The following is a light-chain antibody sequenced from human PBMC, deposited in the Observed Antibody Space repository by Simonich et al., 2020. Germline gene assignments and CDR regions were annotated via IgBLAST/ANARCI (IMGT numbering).Light chain of an antibody. CDR2: KDN. Sequence: NFMLTQPHSVSESPGKTVTISCTRSSGSLASNYVQWYQQRPGSAPTTVIYKDNQRPSGVPDRFSGSIDSSSNSASLTISGLKTEDEADYSCQSYDSSNQVFGGGTKLTVL. V-gene: IGLV6-57*03. CDR3: QSYDSSNQV. CDR1: SGSLASNY. J-gene: IGLJ3*02.